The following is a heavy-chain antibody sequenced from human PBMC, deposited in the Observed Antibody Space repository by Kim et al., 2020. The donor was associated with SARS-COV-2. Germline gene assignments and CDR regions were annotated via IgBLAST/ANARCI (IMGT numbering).Heavy chain of an antibody. CDR1: GGSISSYY. V-gene: IGHV4-59*01. J-gene: IGHJ6*02. D-gene: IGHD6-13*01. CDR2: IYYSGST. Sequence: SETLSLTCTVSGGSISSYYWSWIRQPPGKGLEWIGYIYYSGSTNYNPSLKSRVTISVDTSKNQFSLKLSSVTAADTAVYYCARTLPGIAAAADPTRPYYYYGMDVWGQGTTVTVSS. CDR3: ARTLPGIAAAADPTRPYYYYGMDV.